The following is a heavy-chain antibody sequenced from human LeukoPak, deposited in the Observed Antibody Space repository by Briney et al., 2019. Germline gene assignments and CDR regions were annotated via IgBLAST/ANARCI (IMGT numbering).Heavy chain of an antibody. CDR3: ARHPEARNGFDP. V-gene: IGHV4-39*01. J-gene: IGHJ5*02. Sequence: SETLSLICTLPGSSISNGDFYWDWLSQPPRKHLEWIGNIHYTGSTYYIPSLKGRVTMYIDTSKIQFSLKLTSVTAADTAVYYCARHPEARNGFDPWGQGALVTVSS. CDR1: GSSISNGDFY. CDR2: IHYTGST. D-gene: IGHD1-14*01.